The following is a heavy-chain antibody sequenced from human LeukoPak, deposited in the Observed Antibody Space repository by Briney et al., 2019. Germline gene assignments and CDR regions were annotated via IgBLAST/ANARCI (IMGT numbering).Heavy chain of an antibody. CDR1: GGSISSYY. V-gene: IGHV4-59*08. CDR3: ARRNDFGI. CDR2: IYYSGST. Sequence: PSETLSLTCTVSGGSISSYYWSWVRQPPGKGLEWIGYIYYSGSTNYNPSLKSRVTISIDTSKNQFSLKLTSVTAADTAVYYCARRNDFGIWGQGTMVTVSS. J-gene: IGHJ3*02.